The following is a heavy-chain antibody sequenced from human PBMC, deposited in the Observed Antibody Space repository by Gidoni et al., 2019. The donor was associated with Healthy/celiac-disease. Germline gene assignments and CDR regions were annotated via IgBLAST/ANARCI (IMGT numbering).Heavy chain of an antibody. D-gene: IGHD3-3*01. CDR2: IRYDGSNK. CDR3: AKAQPQPHYDFWSGYFDY. Sequence: QVQLVESGGGVVQPGGSLRLSCAASGFTFSSYGMHWVRQAPGKGLGWVAFIRYDGSNKYYADSVKGRFTISRDNSKNTLYLQMNSPRAEDTAVYYCAKAQPQPHYDFWSGYFDYWGQGTLVTVSS. V-gene: IGHV3-30*02. CDR1: GFTFSSYG. J-gene: IGHJ4*02.